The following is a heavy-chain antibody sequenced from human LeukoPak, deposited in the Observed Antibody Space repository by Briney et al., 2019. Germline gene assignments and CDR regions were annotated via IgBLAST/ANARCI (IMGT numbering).Heavy chain of an antibody. Sequence: GGSLRLSCAASGFTVSSNYMSWVRQAPGKGLEWVSVIYSGGSTYYADSVKGRFTISRDNPKNTLYLQMNSLRAEDTAVYYCARVLVAVFDYWGQGTLVTVSS. J-gene: IGHJ4*02. V-gene: IGHV3-66*01. CDR2: IYSGGST. D-gene: IGHD3-22*01. CDR3: ARVLVAVFDY. CDR1: GFTVSSNY.